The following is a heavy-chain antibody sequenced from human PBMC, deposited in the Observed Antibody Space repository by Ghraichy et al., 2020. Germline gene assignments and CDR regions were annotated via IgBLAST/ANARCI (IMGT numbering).Heavy chain of an antibody. CDR2: IYHSGST. D-gene: IGHD5-12*01. J-gene: IGHJ4*02. CDR1: GYSISSGYY. V-gene: IGHV4-38-2*02. CDR3: ARPGYSGYDPFDY. Sequence: LETLSLTCTVSGYSISSGYYWGWIRQPPGKGLEWIGSIYHSGSTYYNPSLKSRVTISVDTSKNQFSLKLSSVTAADTAVYYCARPGYSGYDPFDYWGQGTLVTVSS.